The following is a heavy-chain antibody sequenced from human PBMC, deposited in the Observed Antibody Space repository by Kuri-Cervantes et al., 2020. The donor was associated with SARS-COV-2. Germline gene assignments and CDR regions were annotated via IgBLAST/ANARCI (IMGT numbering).Heavy chain of an antibody. CDR3: ATPRTGYSSGWGAFDI. Sequence: SVKVSCKASRGTFSSYAISWVRQAPGQGLEWMGGIIPIFGTANYAQKFQGRVTITADKSTSTAYMELSSLRSEDTAVYYCATPRTGYSSGWGAFDIWGQGTMVTVSS. CDR2: IIPIFGTA. CDR1: RGTFSSYA. J-gene: IGHJ3*02. D-gene: IGHD6-25*01. V-gene: IGHV1-69*06.